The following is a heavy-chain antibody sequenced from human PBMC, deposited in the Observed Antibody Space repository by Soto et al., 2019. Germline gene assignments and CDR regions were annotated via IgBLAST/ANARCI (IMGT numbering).Heavy chain of an antibody. CDR1: GFTFTSYA. D-gene: IGHD3-10*01. Sequence: EVQLLESGGGLAQPGGSLRLSCAASGFTFTSYAMTWVRQAPGKGLEWVSTISGSGTNTYYADAVEGRFTISRDNSKNTLYLQMNSLRAEDTAIYFCNTGIAYWGQGTLVSVSS. CDR3: NTGIAY. J-gene: IGHJ4*02. CDR2: ISGSGTNT. V-gene: IGHV3-23*01.